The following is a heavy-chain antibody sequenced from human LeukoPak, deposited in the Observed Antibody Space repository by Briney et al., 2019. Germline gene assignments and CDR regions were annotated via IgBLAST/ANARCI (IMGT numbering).Heavy chain of an antibody. D-gene: IGHD3-10*01. V-gene: IGHV3-30*04. CDR1: GFTFSSYA. CDR2: ISYDGSNK. Sequence: GGSLRLSCAASGFTFSSYAMHWVRQAPGKGLEWVAVISYDGSNKYYADSVKGRFTISRDDSKNTLYLQMNSLRAEDTAVYYCARDVPYGSGTTFDYWGQGTLVTVSS. CDR3: ARDVPYGSGTTFDY. J-gene: IGHJ4*02.